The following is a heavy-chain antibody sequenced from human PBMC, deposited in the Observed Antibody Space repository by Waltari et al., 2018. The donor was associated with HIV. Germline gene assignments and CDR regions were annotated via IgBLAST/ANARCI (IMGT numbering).Heavy chain of an antibody. V-gene: IGHV3-23*01. J-gene: IGHJ4*02. CDR1: GSTFSSHA. Sequence: EVQLLESGGGLVQPGGSLRLSCAASGSTFSSHAMGWVRQGPGKGLAGVATISGRGDSRYYADSVKGRFSISRDKSKNTGYLQRNSLIAEDSAVFYCAKARALVVVAATNYWGQGTLVTVSS. D-gene: IGHD2-15*01. CDR3: AKARALVVVAATNY. CDR2: ISGRGDSR.